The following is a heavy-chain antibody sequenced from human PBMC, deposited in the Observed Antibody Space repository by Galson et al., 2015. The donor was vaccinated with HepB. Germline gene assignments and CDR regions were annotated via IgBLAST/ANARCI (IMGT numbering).Heavy chain of an antibody. V-gene: IGHV3-23*01. CDR3: AKATYYFASGTYLKHFYHMDV. D-gene: IGHD3-10*01. J-gene: IGHJ6*03. Sequence: SLRLSCAAAGFNFQTYAMSWVRQVPGKGLEWVSVISGSGNWTYYGDSVRGRFTVSRDNSTDTLYLHMNSLRTEDTAVFYCAKATYYFASGTYLKHFYHMDVWGKGTTVSVSS. CDR1: GFNFQTYA. CDR2: ISGSGNWT.